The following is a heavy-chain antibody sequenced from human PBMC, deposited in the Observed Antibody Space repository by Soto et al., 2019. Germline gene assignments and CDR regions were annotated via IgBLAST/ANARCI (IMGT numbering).Heavy chain of an antibody. V-gene: IGHV2-5*02. CDR2: IYSADDT. CDR1: GSSLTTSSVA. J-gene: IGHJ4*02. Sequence: QITLKEAGPTLVKPTQPPTLTCTFTGSSLTTSSVAVGWIRQPPGKALEWLALIYSADDTRYSPSLKSRLTNTKDTSKNQVVLTMTNMAPVDTATYDSAHTPRGMTTLYYFDYWGQGTLVTVSS. D-gene: IGHD4-17*01. CDR3: AHTPRGMTTLYYFDY.